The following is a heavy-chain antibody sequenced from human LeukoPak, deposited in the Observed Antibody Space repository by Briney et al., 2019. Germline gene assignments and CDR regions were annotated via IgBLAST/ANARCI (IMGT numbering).Heavy chain of an antibody. CDR1: GFTFSSYA. J-gene: IGHJ4*02. CDR3: ARDGYNYARLDY. V-gene: IGHV3-30-3*01. Sequence: GGSLRLSCADSGFTFSSYAMHWVRQAPGKGLEWVAVISYDGSNKYYADSVKGRFTISRDNSKNTLYLQMNSLRAEDTAVYYCARDGYNYARLDYWGQGTLVTVSS. CDR2: ISYDGSNK. D-gene: IGHD5-24*01.